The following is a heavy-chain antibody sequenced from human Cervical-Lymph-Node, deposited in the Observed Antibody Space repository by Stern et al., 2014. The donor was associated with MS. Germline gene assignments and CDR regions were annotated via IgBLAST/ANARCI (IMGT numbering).Heavy chain of an antibody. CDR3: ARAVAGSTEFDY. V-gene: IGHV4-39*01. CDR1: GGSISSSNYY. D-gene: IGHD6-19*01. CDR2: IYYSGSN. J-gene: IGHJ4*02. Sequence: QLQLQESGPGLVKPSETLSLTCTVSGGSISSSNYYWGWIRQPPGKGLEWIGNIYYSGSNYCNPSLKSRLTISVDTSKNRFPLKLSSVTAADTAVYFCARAVAGSTEFDYWGQGTLVTVSS.